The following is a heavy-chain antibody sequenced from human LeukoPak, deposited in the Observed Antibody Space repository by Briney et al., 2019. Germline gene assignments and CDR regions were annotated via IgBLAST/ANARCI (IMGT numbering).Heavy chain of an antibody. CDR1: GVSFSGYY. D-gene: IGHD2-2*01. J-gene: IGHJ4*02. Sequence: PSETLSLTCAGYGVSFSGYYWSWIRQPPGKGLEWIGEINHSGSTNYNPSLKSRVTISVDTSKNQFSLKLSSVTAADTAVYYCARGLLGEADCSSTSCYGTDFDYWGQGTLVTVSS. CDR2: INHSGST. CDR3: ARGLLGEADCSSTSCYGTDFDY. V-gene: IGHV4-34*01.